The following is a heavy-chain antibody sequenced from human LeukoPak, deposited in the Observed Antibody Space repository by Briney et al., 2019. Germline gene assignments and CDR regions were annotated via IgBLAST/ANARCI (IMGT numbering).Heavy chain of an antibody. CDR2: ISSDGSRT. V-gene: IGHV3-74*01. CDR1: GFTFSSYR. Sequence: GGSLRLSCAASGFTFSSYRMHWVRQATGKGLVWVSCISSDGSRTNYADSVKGRFTISRDNAKNTLFLQMNSLRAEDTAVFYCVRDAWMASTPFDYWGQGTLVTVSS. CDR3: VRDAWMASTPFDY. J-gene: IGHJ4*02. D-gene: IGHD5-24*01.